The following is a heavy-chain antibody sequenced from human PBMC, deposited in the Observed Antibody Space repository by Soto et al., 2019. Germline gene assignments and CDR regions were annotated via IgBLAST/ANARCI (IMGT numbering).Heavy chain of an antibody. CDR2: IYYSGST. D-gene: IGHD3-10*02. CDR3: ATCSGSYTVDV. CDR1: GGSISSISYY. Sequence: SETLSLTCTVSGGSISSISYYWGWIRQPPGKGLEWTGSIYYSGSTYYNPSLKSRVTISVDTSKNQFSLKLSSVTAADTAVYYCATCSGSYTVDVWGKGTTVTVSS. V-gene: IGHV4-39*01. J-gene: IGHJ6*04.